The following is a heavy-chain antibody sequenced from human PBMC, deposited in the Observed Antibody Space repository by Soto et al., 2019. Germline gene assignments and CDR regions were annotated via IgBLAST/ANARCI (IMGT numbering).Heavy chain of an antibody. Sequence: PGGSLRLSCAASGFTFSSYGMHWVRQAPGKGLEWVAVISYDGSNKYYADSVKGRFTISRDNSKNTLYLQMNSLRAEDTAVYYCAKDNSGYENATDYWGQGTLVTVSS. D-gene: IGHD5-12*01. J-gene: IGHJ4*02. CDR3: AKDNSGYENATDY. V-gene: IGHV3-30*18. CDR2: ISYDGSNK. CDR1: GFTFSSYG.